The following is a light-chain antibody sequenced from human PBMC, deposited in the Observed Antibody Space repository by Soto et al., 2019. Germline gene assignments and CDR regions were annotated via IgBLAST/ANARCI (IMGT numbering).Light chain of an antibody. CDR3: QQYGSSGT. CDR1: QSVRNN. J-gene: IGKJ1*01. Sequence: DIVMTQSPATLSVSPGERATLSCRASQSVRNNLAWYQQKPGQAPRLLIFGASTRATGTPARFSGSGSGTDFTLTISRLEPEDFAVYYCQQYGSSGTFGQGTKVDIK. CDR2: GAS. V-gene: IGKV3-15*01.